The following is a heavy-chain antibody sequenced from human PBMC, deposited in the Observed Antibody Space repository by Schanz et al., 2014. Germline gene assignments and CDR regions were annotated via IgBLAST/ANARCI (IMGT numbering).Heavy chain of an antibody. CDR3: ARDSNGDDGYRFWFDS. J-gene: IGHJ5*01. Sequence: EVQLVQSGGGLVQPGGSLRLSCAASGFTFSGYSMNWVRQAPGKGLEWISYITGTGTVMYADSVKGRFTISRDNGKNSLSLQMNSLRVEDTAIYYCARDSNGDDGYRFWFDSWGQGTLVTVSS. CDR2: ITGTGTV. D-gene: IGHD4-17*01. V-gene: IGHV3-48*01. CDR1: GFTFSGYS.